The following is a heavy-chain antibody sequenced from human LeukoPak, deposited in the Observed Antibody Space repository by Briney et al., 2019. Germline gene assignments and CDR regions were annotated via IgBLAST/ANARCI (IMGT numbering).Heavy chain of an antibody. J-gene: IGHJ6*02. V-gene: IGHV4-59*12. D-gene: IGHD5-18*01. Sequence: SETLSLTCTVSGGSISNYYWSWIRQPPGKGLEWLGFIHYSGSSNYNPSLKSRVTLSVDTSKNQVSLKMTSVTAADTAVYYCARDQGYSYGPDYYYYYGMDVWGQGTTVTVSS. CDR1: GGSISNYY. CDR2: IHYSGSS. CDR3: ARDQGYSYGPDYYYYYGMDV.